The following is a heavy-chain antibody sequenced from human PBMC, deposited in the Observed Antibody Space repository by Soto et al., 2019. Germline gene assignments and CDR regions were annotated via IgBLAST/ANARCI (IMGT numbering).Heavy chain of an antibody. V-gene: IGHV3-21*01. CDR1: GFTFSSYS. Sequence: GGSLRLSCAASGFTFSSYSMNWVRQAPGKGLEWVSSISSSSSYIYYADSVKGRFTISRDNAKNSLYLQMNSLRAEDTAVYYCARAYGSQSYYFDYWGPGTLLTVSS. D-gene: IGHD2-15*01. CDR2: ISSSSSYI. J-gene: IGHJ4*02. CDR3: ARAYGSQSYYFDY.